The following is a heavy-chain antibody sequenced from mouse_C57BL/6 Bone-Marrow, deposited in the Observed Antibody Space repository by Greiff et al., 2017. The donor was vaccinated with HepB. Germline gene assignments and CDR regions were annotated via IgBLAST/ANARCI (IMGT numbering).Heavy chain of an antibody. CDR3: AETYRDVGAMND. J-gene: IGHJ4*01. D-gene: IGHD3-3*01. V-gene: IGHV5-17*01. CDR2: INSGSSTI. CDR1: GFTFSDYG. Sequence: EVKLMESGGGLVKPGGSLKLSCAASGFTFSDYGMHWVRQAPEKGLEWVAYINSGSSTIYYADTVKGRFTIARDNAKNTLFLQMTSMWSEDTAKFYCAETYRDVGAMNDWGQGTSVTVSS.